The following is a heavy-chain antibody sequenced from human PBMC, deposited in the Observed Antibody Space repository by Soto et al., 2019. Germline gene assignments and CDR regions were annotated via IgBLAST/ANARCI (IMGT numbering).Heavy chain of an antibody. V-gene: IGHV4-31*03. CDR2: IFHSGST. CDR1: GGSITSGGFY. D-gene: IGHD2-8*01. J-gene: IGHJ5*02. CDR3: VSWCIAGNWFDP. Sequence: QVQLQESGPGLVKPSQTLSLTCSVSGGSITSGGFYWSWIRQHPGKGLEWIAYIFHSGSTDYNPCLKSRVILSADTSTNQFSLRLTSVTAAATAVYYCVSWCIAGNWFDPWGQGTLVPVSS.